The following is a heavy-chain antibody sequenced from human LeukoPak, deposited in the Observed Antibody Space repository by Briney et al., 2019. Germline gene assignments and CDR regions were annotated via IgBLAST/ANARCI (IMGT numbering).Heavy chain of an antibody. Sequence: SETLSLTCTVSGGSISSSSYYWGWIRQPPGKGLEWIGSIYYSGSTYYNPSLKSRVTISVDTSKNQFSLKLSSVTAADTAVYYCARHKGGGMVLFWYFDLWGRGTLVTVSS. V-gene: IGHV4-39*01. J-gene: IGHJ2*01. CDR2: IYYSGST. D-gene: IGHD3-10*01. CDR1: GGSISSSSYY. CDR3: ARHKGGGMVLFWYFDL.